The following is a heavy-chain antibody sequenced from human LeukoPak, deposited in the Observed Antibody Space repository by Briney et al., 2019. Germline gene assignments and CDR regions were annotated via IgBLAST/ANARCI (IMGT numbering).Heavy chain of an antibody. J-gene: IGHJ3*02. CDR2: INPNSGGT. Sequence: ASVKVSCKAFGYTFTSNYMHWVRQAPGQGLEWMGWINPNSGGTNYAQKFQGRVTMTRDTSISTAYMELSRLRSDDTAVYYCARGITMIVVAPDAFDIWGQGTMVTVSS. CDR1: GYTFTSNY. CDR3: ARGITMIVVAPDAFDI. D-gene: IGHD3-22*01. V-gene: IGHV1-2*02.